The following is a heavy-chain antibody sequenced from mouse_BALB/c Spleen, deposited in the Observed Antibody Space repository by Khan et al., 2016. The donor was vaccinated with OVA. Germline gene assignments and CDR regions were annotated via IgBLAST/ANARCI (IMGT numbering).Heavy chain of an antibody. CDR3: ARTARIKY. D-gene: IGHD1-2*01. J-gene: IGHJ2*01. V-gene: IGHV3-1*02. Sequence: EVKLLESGPGLVKPSQSLSLTCTVTGYSITSGYGWNWIRNFPGKKREGMAKKTKGGSTNYNPSLKSRISITRDTSKNQFFLQLNSVTTEDTATYYCARTARIKYWGQGTTLTVSS. CDR1: GYSITSGYG. CDR2: KTKGGST.